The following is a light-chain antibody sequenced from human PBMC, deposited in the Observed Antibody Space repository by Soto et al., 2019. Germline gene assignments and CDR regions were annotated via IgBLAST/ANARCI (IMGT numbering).Light chain of an antibody. CDR1: QDIKNF. Sequence: DIQMTQSPSSLSVSVGDTVTIACRASQDIKNFLAWYQQKPGKVPDLLIYSASTLQSGVPSRFSGSGSGTEFTLAISRLQPEDVATYCCQSYITVPLTFGQGTRLEI. V-gene: IGKV1-27*01. CDR3: QSYITVPLT. J-gene: IGKJ5*01. CDR2: SAS.